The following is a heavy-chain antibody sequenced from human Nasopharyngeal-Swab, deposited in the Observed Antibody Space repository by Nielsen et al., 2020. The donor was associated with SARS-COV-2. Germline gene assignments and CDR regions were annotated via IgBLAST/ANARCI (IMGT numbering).Heavy chain of an antibody. J-gene: IGHJ4*02. D-gene: IGHD4-17*01. V-gene: IGHV3-21*01. CDR2: ISTSSTNL. Sequence: WISQPPGKGLEWVSSISTSSTNLYYADSVKGRFTISRDNARNSLYLQMNSLRVEDTAVYYCARGPAGSYGDFDYWGQGILVTVSS. CDR3: ARGPAGSYGDFDY.